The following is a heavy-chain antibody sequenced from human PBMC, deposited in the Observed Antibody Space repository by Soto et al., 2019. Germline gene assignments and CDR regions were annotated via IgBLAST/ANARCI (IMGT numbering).Heavy chain of an antibody. Sequence: GESLKISCAASGFTFSSYAMSWVRQAPGKGLEWVSAISGSGGSTYYADSVKGRFTISRDNSKNTLYLQMNSLRAEDTAVYYCAEVGGRSLVVTEYYFDYWGQGTLVTVSS. V-gene: IGHV3-23*01. CDR2: ISGSGGST. CDR3: AEVGGRSLVVTEYYFDY. D-gene: IGHD2-21*02. J-gene: IGHJ4*02. CDR1: GFTFSSYA.